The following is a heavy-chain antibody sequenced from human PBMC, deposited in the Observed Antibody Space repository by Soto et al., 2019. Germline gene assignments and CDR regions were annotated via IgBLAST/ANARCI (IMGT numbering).Heavy chain of an antibody. CDR1: GGTFSSYT. J-gene: IGHJ4*02. CDR3: ARSWDKLGYCSSTSCYGSFDY. D-gene: IGHD2-2*01. V-gene: IGHV1-69*02. Sequence: ASVKVSCKASGGTFSSYTISWVRQAPGQGLEWMGRIIPILGIANYAQKFQGRVTITADKSTSTAYMELSSLRSEDTAVYYCARSWDKLGYCSSTSCYGSFDYWGQGTLVTVSS. CDR2: IIPILGIA.